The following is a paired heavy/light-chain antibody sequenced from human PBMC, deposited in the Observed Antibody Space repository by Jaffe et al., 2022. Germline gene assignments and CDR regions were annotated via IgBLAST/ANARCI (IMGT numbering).Heavy chain of an antibody. D-gene: IGHD3-10*01. CDR2: IHHSGNT. CDR3: ARALWFGNLWGFDS. CDR1: GYSISNGYY. J-gene: IGHJ4*02. Sequence: QVQLQQSGPGLVKPSETLSLTCGVSGYSISNGYYWGWIRQPPGKGLEWIGSIHHSGNTYYNPSLESRFTLSVSTSKNQFSLKLSSVTAADTAVFYCARALWFGNLWGFDSWGQGTLVTVSS. V-gene: IGHV4-38-2*01.
Light chain of an antibody. J-gene: IGKJ3*01. CDR2: AAS. CDR3: QQSHTTPTFT. Sequence: DIEMTQSPSSLSASVGDRVTITCRASQSISRYLNWYQQISGKAPKLLIYAASSLQSGVPSRFSGSGSGTDFTLTISSLQPEDFATYYCQQSHTTPTFTFGPGTKVDVK. CDR1: QSISRY. V-gene: IGKV1-39*01.